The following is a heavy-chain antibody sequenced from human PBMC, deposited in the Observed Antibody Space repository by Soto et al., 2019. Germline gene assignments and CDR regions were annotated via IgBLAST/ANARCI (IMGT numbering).Heavy chain of an antibody. V-gene: IGHV3-30*18. CDR1: GFTFSSYG. CDR2: ISYDGSNK. D-gene: IGHD3-10*01. J-gene: IGHJ4*02. Sequence: GVSLRLSCAASGFTFSSYGMHRVSQAPGKGLEWVAVISYDGSNKYYADSVKGRFTISRDNSKNTLYLQMNSLRAEDTAVYYCAKALGFLWFGELPFDYWGQGTLVTVSS. CDR3: AKALGFLWFGELPFDY.